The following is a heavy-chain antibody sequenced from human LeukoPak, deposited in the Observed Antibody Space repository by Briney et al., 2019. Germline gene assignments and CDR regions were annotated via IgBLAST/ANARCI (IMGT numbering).Heavy chain of an antibody. CDR1: GFTFSDYY. CDR2: ISGSGGST. CDR3: AKCLLRDFWSGYYRPHYYYYGMDV. V-gene: IGHV3-23*01. D-gene: IGHD3-3*01. J-gene: IGHJ6*02. Sequence: GGSLRLSCAASGFTFSDYYMSWIRQAPGKGLEWVSAISGSGGSTYYADSVKGRFTISRDNSKNTLYLQMSSLRAEDTAVYYCAKCLLRDFWSGYYRPHYYYYGMDVWGQGTTVTVSS.